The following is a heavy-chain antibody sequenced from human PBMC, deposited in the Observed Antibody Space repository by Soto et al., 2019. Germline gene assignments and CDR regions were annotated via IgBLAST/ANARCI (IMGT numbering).Heavy chain of an antibody. CDR1: GDSVSSNSAA. Sequence: SQTLSLTCAISGDSVSSNSAAWNWIRQSPSRGLEWLGRTYYRSKWYNDYAVSVKSRITINPDTSKDQFPLQLNSVTPEDTAVYYCARVRESYDILTGYPAYAFDIWGQGTLVTVSS. J-gene: IGHJ4*02. V-gene: IGHV6-1*01. CDR2: TYYRSKWYN. CDR3: ARVRESYDILTGYPAYAFDI. D-gene: IGHD3-9*01.